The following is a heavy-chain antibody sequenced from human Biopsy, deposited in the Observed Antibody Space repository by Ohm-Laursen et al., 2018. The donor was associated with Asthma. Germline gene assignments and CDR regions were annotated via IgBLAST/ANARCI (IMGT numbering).Heavy chain of an antibody. CDR3: ARCQVGYSSGWSLLLKKIYYSGMDV. D-gene: IGHD6-19*01. Sequence: ASVKVSCKSPGGTFSNFAISWVRQAPGQGLEWLGGIMTVFGTTNYAQKFQGRVTITADESTSTAYMEVTSLRSEDTAIYYCARCQVGYSSGWSLLLKKIYYSGMDVWGQGTAITVSS. CDR1: GGTFSNFA. J-gene: IGHJ6*02. CDR2: IMTVFGTT. V-gene: IGHV1-69*13.